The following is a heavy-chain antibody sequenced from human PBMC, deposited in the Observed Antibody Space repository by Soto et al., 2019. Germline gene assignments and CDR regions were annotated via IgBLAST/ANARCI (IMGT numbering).Heavy chain of an antibody. CDR1: GFTFGTYA. V-gene: IGHV3-23*01. D-gene: IGHD3-22*01. Sequence: GGSMRLSCSGSGFTFGTYAMSWVRQAPGKGLEWVSIISASGTGTFSAASVKDRFAISRDNSRNTVHLQMNSLRPEDTAVYFCAKVHYYDSTGYFRHFDSWGQGTQVTVS. J-gene: IGHJ4*02. CDR3: AKVHYYDSTGYFRHFDS. CDR2: ISASGTGT.